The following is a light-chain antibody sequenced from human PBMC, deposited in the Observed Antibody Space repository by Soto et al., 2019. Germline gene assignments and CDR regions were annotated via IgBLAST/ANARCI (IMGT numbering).Light chain of an antibody. CDR1: QGISSY. CDR2: AAS. J-gene: IGKJ5*01. V-gene: IGKV1-39*01. CDR3: QQSYSTPIT. Sequence: DIQMTQSPSTLSASVGDRVTXXXXASQGISSYLAWYQQKPGKAPKLLIYAASTLQSGVPSRFSGSGSGTDFTLTISSLQPEDFATYFCQQSYSTPITFGQRTRLEI.